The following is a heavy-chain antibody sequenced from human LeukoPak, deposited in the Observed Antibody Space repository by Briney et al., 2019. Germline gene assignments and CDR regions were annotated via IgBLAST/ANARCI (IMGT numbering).Heavy chain of an antibody. CDR2: IYYSGST. D-gene: IGHD4-17*01. CDR3: ARHYADYADPYTFDI. CDR1: GGFMSSYY. V-gene: IGHV4-59*08. J-gene: IGHJ3*02. Sequence: PSETLSLTCTDSGGFMSSYYWSWIRQPPGKGLEWIGHIYYSGSTNYNPSLKSRVTISVDTSKNQFSLRLSSVTAADTAVYYCARHYADYADPYTFDIWGQGTMVTVSS.